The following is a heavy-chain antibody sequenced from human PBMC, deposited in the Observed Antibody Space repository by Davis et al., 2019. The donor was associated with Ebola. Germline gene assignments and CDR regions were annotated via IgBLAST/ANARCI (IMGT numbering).Heavy chain of an antibody. CDR1: GFTFSSYA. J-gene: IGHJ4*02. V-gene: IGHV3-23*01. Sequence: PGGSLRLSCAASGFTFSSYAMSWVRQAPGKGLEWVSAISGSGYSTYYADSVKGRFTISRDDSKNTAYLQMNSLKTEDTAVYYCTRGGSYSTQEDYWGQGTLVTVSS. D-gene: IGHD1-26*01. CDR3: TRGGSYSTQEDY. CDR2: ISGSGYST.